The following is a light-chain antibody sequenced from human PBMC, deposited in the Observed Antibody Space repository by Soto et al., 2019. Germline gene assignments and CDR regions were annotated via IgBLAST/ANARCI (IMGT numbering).Light chain of an antibody. Sequence: ELVLTQSPGTLSLSPGERATLSCRASQSVSSSFLAWYQQKPGQAPRLLIYGASNRATGIPDRFSGSGSGTDFTLTISRLEPEDFAVYYCQQYGSSPRTFGQGTKVDI. J-gene: IGKJ1*01. CDR1: QSVSSSF. CDR2: GAS. V-gene: IGKV3-20*01. CDR3: QQYGSSPRT.